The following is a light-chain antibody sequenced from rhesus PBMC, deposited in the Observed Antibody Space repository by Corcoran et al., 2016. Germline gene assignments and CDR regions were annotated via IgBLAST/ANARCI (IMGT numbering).Light chain of an antibody. CDR1: QGITND. Sequence: DIQMTQSPSSLSASVGDRVTITCRASQGITNDLAWYQQKPGETPNLLFYEASSLQSGIPSRFSGSGSGTDFTLTISSLQSEDFATYYCQQYSSRPFTFGPGTKLDIK. CDR2: EAS. CDR3: QQYSSRPFT. V-gene: IGKV1-22*01. J-gene: IGKJ3*01.